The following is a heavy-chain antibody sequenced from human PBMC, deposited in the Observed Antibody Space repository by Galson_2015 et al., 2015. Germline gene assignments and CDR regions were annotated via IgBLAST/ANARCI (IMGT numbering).Heavy chain of an antibody. D-gene: IGHD6-13*01. V-gene: IGHV1-69*13. CDR1: GGTFSSYA. Sequence: SVKVSCKASGGTFSSYAISWVRQAPGQGLEWMGGIIPIFGTANYAQKFQGRVTITADESTSTAYMELSSLRSEDTAVYYCASPAGDSSSWNYGMDVWGQGTTVTVSS. J-gene: IGHJ6*02. CDR3: ASPAGDSSSWNYGMDV. CDR2: IIPIFGTA.